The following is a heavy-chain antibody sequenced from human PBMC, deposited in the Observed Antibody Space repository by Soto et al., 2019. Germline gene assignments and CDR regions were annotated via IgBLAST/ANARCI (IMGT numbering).Heavy chain of an antibody. Sequence: QVQLQESGPGLVKPSGTLSLTCAVSGASISSGNWWSWVRQPPGKGLEWIGEIYYSGSTNIHPSLKSRVTLSVDKSKTQFSLNLSSVTVADTAVYFCSRDGPSGFTYDHWGPGTLVTVSS. J-gene: IGHJ4*02. CDR3: SRDGPSGFTYDH. V-gene: IGHV4-4*02. CDR1: GASISSGNW. CDR2: IYYSGST. D-gene: IGHD6-25*01.